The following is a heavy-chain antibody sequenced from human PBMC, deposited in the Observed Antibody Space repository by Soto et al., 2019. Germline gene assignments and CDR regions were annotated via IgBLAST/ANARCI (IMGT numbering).Heavy chain of an antibody. Sequence: EVQVVESGGGLVQPGGSLRLSCAASGFTFNNYAMSWVRQAPGKGLEWVSGISGSGSSTYYADSVYGWFTISRDNTINTLDLQMASLRAEGPAVYYCAAEAEMSVGYGMDVWGQGTTVT. J-gene: IGHJ6*02. CDR2: ISGSGSST. CDR1: GFTFNNYA. V-gene: IGHV3-23*04. CDR3: AAEAEMSVGYGMDV. D-gene: IGHD3-3*01.